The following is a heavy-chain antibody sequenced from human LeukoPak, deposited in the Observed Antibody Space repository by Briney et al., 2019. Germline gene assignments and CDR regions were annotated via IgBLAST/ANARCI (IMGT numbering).Heavy chain of an antibody. J-gene: IGHJ2*01. CDR2: YDPDASDT. D-gene: IGHD4-17*01. Sequence: ASVKVSCKVSGYTLTDLSIHWVRQAPGKGLEWIGGYDPDASDTVSAQNFQGRVAMTEDTSTDTAYMELGSLRSEDTAVYFCATTTITAVSWYFDLWGRGTLVTVSS. CDR3: ATTTITAVSWYFDL. V-gene: IGHV1-24*01. CDR1: GYTLTDLS.